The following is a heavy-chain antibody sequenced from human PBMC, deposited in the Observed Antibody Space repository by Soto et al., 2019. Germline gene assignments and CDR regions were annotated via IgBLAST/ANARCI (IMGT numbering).Heavy chain of an antibody. D-gene: IGHD2-2*01. CDR2: INPNSGGT. V-gene: IGHV1-2*02. CDR1: GYTFTGYY. Sequence: GASVKVSCKASGYTFTGYYIHWVRQAPGQGLEWMGWINPNSGGTNYAQKFQGRVTMTRDTSISTAYMELSRLRSDDTAVYYCARDIVPDTFTAYFDYWGHGTMVTVSS. J-gene: IGHJ4*01. CDR3: ARDIVPDTFTAYFDY.